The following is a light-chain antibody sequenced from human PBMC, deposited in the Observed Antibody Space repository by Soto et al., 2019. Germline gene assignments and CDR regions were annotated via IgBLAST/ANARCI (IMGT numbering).Light chain of an antibody. CDR2: GAS. CDR1: QSVSSS. Sequence: EIVMTQSPATLSVSPGERATLSCRASQSVSSSLAWYQQKPGQAPRLLIYGASTRATGIPARFSGSASGTEFTLTVSSLQSEDFAVYYCQQYNNWWTFGQGTKVDI. J-gene: IGKJ1*01. CDR3: QQYNNWWT. V-gene: IGKV3-15*01.